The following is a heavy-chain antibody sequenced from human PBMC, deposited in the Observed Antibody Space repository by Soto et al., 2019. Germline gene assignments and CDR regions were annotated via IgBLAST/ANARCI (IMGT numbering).Heavy chain of an antibody. CDR2: IYYSGST. V-gene: IGHV4-59*08. CDR1: GVSISSYY. CDR3: ARTPYYYGSGSYNYYYYYGMDV. J-gene: IGHJ6*02. D-gene: IGHD3-10*01. Sequence: SETLSLTRTGSGVSISSYYWSWIRQPPGKGLEWIGYIYYSGSTNYNPSLKSRVTISVDTSKNQFSLKLSSVTAADTAVYYCARTPYYYGSGSYNYYYYYGMDVWGQGTTVT.